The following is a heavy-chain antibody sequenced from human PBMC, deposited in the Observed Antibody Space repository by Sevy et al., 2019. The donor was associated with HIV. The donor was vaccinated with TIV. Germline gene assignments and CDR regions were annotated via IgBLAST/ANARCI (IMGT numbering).Heavy chain of an antibody. V-gene: IGHV4-59*08. J-gene: IGHJ3*02. CDR2: VYYTGGT. CDR1: GGSINSDH. CDR3: ARRNDFDI. Sequence: SETLSLTCTVSGGSINSDHWNWIRQPPGKGLEWIGYVYYTGGTNYNPAIKNRDTISVDRIKNQFSLKLTSVTAADTAVYYCARRNDFDIWGQGTMVTVSS.